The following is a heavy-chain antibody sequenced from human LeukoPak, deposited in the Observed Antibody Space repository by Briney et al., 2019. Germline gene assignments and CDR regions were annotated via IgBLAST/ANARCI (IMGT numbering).Heavy chain of an antibody. CDR3: TRLPYSGNSGDWFDP. V-gene: IGHV3-73*01. CDR1: GFTFSGSA. J-gene: IGHJ5*02. Sequence: GGSLKLSCAASGFTFSGSAMHWVRQASGKGLEWVGRIRSKANSYATAYAASVKGRFTISRDDSKNTAYLQMNSLKTEDTAVYYCTRLPYSGNSGDWFDPWGQGTLVTVSS. CDR2: IRSKANSYAT. D-gene: IGHD4-23*01.